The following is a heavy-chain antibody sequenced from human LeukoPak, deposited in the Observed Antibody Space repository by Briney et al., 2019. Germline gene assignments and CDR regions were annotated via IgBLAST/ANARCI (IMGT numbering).Heavy chain of an antibody. CDR3: ARGEGYGGEPDS. J-gene: IGHJ4*02. V-gene: IGHV4-34*01. D-gene: IGHD4-23*01. CDR1: GGSFSGYY. Sequence: SETLSLTCAVYGGSFSGYYWSWIRQPPGKGLEWIGEINHSGSTNYNPSLKSRVTISVDTSKNQFSLKLSSVTAADTAVYYCARGEGYGGEPDSWGQGTLVTVSS. CDR2: INHSGST.